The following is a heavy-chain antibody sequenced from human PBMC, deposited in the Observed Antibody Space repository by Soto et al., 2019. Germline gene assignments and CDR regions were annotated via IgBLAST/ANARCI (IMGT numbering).Heavy chain of an antibody. Sequence: SETLSLTCTVSGFSISSYYWSWLRQHPGKGLEWIGYIYYSGSTYYNPSPKSRVTISLDTSKNQFSLKLSSVTAADTAVYFCARDSPYDFWSGYSNAFDIWGQGTMVTVSS. D-gene: IGHD3-3*01. CDR2: IYYSGST. J-gene: IGHJ3*02. CDR1: GFSISSYY. CDR3: ARDSPYDFWSGYSNAFDI. V-gene: IGHV4-59*06.